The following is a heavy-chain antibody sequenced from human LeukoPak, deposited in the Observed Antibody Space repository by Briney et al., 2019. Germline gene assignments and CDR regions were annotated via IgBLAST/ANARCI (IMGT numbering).Heavy chain of an antibody. Sequence: ASVKVSCKASGYTFTSYGISWVRQAPGQGLEWMGIINPSGGSTSYAQKFQGRVTMTRDTSTSTVYMELSSLRSEDTAVYYCARGAARPDGYYYYYMDVWGKGTTVTVSS. J-gene: IGHJ6*03. CDR1: GYTFTSYG. CDR2: INPSGGST. CDR3: ARGAARPDGYYYYYMDV. V-gene: IGHV1-46*01. D-gene: IGHD6-6*01.